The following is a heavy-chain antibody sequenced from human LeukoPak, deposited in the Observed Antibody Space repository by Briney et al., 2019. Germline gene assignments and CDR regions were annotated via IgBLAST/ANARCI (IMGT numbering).Heavy chain of an antibody. CDR2: IIPIFGTA. CDR3: ATVLLWELRVTAFDI. Sequence: SVKVSCKASGGTFSSYAISWVRQAPGQGLEWMGGIIPIFGTANYAQKFQGRVTMTEDTSTDTAYMELSSLRSEDTAVYYCATVLLWELRVTAFDIWGQGTMVTVSS. D-gene: IGHD1-26*01. V-gene: IGHV1-69*06. J-gene: IGHJ3*02. CDR1: GGTFSSYA.